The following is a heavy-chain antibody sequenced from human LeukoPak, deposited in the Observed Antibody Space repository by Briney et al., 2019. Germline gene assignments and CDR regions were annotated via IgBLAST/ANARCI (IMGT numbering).Heavy chain of an antibody. Sequence: PGGSLRLPCTVSGFTVSSNSWSWVRQAPGKGLEWVSFIYSGGNTHYSDSVKGRFTLSRDNSKNTLYLQMNSMRADDTAVYYCARRTALEQYFDYWGQGTLVTVSS. CDR1: GFTVSSNS. CDR2: IYSGGNT. J-gene: IGHJ4*02. D-gene: IGHD1/OR15-1a*01. CDR3: ARRTALEQYFDY. V-gene: IGHV3-53*01.